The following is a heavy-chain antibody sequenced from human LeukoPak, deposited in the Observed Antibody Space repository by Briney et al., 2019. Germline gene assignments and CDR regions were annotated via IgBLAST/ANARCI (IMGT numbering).Heavy chain of an antibody. V-gene: IGHV3-30*03. J-gene: IGHJ4*02. CDR3: ARQGGSYHSPGSY. CDR2: ISYDGSNK. D-gene: IGHD1-26*01. Sequence: PGRSLRLSCAASGFTFSSYGMHWVRQAPGKGLEWVAVISYDGSNKYYADSVKGRFTISRDNSKNTLYLQMNSLRAEDTAVYYCARQGGSYHSPGSYWGQGTLVTVSS. CDR1: GFTFSSYG.